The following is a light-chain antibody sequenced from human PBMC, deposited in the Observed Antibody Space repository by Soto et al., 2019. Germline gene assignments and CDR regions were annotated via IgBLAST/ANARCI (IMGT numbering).Light chain of an antibody. CDR3: SSYTGSSTVV. J-gene: IGLJ2*01. CDR1: SSDVGCYNY. V-gene: IGLV2-14*01. Sequence: QSALTQPASVSGSPGQSITISCTGTSSDVGCYNYVSWYQLHPGKAPKLMIYDVSNRPSGVSNRFSGSKSGNTASLTISGLQAEDEADYYCSSYTGSSTVVFGGGTKLTVL. CDR2: DVS.